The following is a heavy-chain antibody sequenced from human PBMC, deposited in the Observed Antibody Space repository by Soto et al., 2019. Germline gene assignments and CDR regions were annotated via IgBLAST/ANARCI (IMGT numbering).Heavy chain of an antibody. CDR2: ISGSGGST. Sequence: PGGSLRLSCAASGLTFSSYAMSWVRRAPGKGLEWVSAISGSGGSTYYADSVKGRFTISRDNSKNTLYLQMNSLRAEGTAVYYCAKGITFGGVVVIPGQDAFDIWGQGTMVT. CDR3: AKGITFGGVVVIPGQDAFDI. D-gene: IGHD3-16*02. J-gene: IGHJ3*02. V-gene: IGHV3-23*01. CDR1: GLTFSSYA.